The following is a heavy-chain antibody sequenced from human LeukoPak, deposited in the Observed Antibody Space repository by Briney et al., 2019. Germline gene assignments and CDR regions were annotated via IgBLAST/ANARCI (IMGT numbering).Heavy chain of an antibody. CDR2: INSDGSST. CDR1: GFTFSSYW. J-gene: IGHJ6*04. D-gene: IGHD6-19*01. V-gene: IGHV3-74*01. Sequence: GGSLRLSCAASGFTFSSYWMHWVRQAPGKGLVLVSRINSDGSSTSYADSVKGRFTISRDNAKNTLYLQMNSLRAEDTAVYYRARVDSSGWYYYYGMDVWGKGTTVTVSS. CDR3: ARVDSSGWYYYYGMDV.